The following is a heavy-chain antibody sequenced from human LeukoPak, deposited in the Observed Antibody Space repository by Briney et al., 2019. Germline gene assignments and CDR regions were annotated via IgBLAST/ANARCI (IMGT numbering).Heavy chain of an antibody. J-gene: IGHJ5*02. V-gene: IGHV4-39*01. Sequence: PSETLSLTCTVSGDSISSSNSYWGWIRQPPGKGLEWIGSIYYSGNTYYNASLKSRVSISVDTSKNQFSLRLTSVTAADTAVYYCARLHGPGWLRLAKYNWFDPWGQGTLVTVSS. CDR3: ARLHGPGWLRLAKYNWFDP. CDR1: GDSISSSNSY. D-gene: IGHD5-12*01. CDR2: IYYSGNT.